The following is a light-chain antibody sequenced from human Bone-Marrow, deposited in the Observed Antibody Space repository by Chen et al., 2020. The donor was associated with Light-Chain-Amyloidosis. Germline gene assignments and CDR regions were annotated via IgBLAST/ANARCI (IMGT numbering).Light chain of an antibody. CDR3: QSADSSGTYEVI. J-gene: IGLJ2*01. CDR2: RDT. Sequence: SYELTQPPSVSVSPGQTARITCSGDDLPTKYAYWYQQKPGQAPVLGIHRDTERPSGSSERFSGSSSGTTATLTISGVQAEDEADYQCQSADSSGTYEVIFGGGTKLTVL. V-gene: IGLV3-25*03. CDR1: DLPTKY.